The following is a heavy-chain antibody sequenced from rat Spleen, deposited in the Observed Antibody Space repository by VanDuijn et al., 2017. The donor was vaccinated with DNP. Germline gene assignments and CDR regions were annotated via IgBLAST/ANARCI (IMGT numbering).Heavy chain of an antibody. D-gene: IGHD1-4*01. V-gene: IGHV5-22*01. CDR2: ISYDGGST. J-gene: IGHJ2*01. CDR1: GFTFSNYY. Sequence: EVQLVESGGGLVQPGRSLKLSCAASGFTFSNYYMAWVRQAPKKGLEWVAYISYDGGSTNYGDSVKGRFTISRDNAESTLYLQMKSLRSEDSATYYCARGNYPGINTFDYWGQGVKVTVSS. CDR3: ARGNYPGINTFDY.